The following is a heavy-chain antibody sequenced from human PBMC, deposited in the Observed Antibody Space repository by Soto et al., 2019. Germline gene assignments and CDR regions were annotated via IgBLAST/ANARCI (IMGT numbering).Heavy chain of an antibody. J-gene: IGHJ5*02. CDR2: INAGNGNT. Sequence: ASVKVSCKASGYTFTSYAMHWVRQAPGQRXEWMGWINAGNGNTKYSQKFQGRVTITRDTSASTAYMELSSLRSEDTAVYYCARAQSARITIFGVATDWFDPWGQGTLVTVSS. CDR1: GYTFTSYA. CDR3: ARAQSARITIFGVATDWFDP. V-gene: IGHV1-3*01. D-gene: IGHD3-3*01.